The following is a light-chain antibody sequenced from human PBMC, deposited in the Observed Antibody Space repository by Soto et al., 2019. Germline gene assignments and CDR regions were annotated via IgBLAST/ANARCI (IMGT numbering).Light chain of an antibody. V-gene: IGLV2-14*01. Sequence: QSALTQPASVSGSPGRSITISCTGTSTDIGTYNSVSWYQHHPGKAPKLLIFEVIDRPSGVSDRFSGSKSGNTASLTISSLQFEDEADYYYCSYTTTYTLVFGGGTKLTVL. CDR3: CSYTTTYTLV. CDR1: STDIGTYNS. J-gene: IGLJ3*02. CDR2: EVI.